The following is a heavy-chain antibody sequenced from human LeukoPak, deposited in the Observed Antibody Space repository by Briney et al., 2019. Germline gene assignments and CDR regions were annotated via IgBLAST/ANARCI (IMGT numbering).Heavy chain of an antibody. V-gene: IGHV3-48*01. D-gene: IGHD4-23*01. CDR1: GFTFSSYS. CDR2: ITSSSGTI. Sequence: SGGSLRLSCAASGFTFSSYSMNWVRQAPGKGLEWVSYITSSSGTIYYADSVKGRFTISRDNAKNSLYLQMNSLRAEDTAVYYCARDRTQGYGGISDYWGEGSLVSVSS. J-gene: IGHJ4*02. CDR3: ARDRTQGYGGISDY.